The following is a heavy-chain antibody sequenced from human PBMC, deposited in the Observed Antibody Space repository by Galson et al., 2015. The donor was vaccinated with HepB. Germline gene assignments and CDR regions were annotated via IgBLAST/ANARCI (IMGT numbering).Heavy chain of an antibody. CDR2: IDWDDDK. CDR1: GFSLSTSGMC. D-gene: IGHD3-9*01. V-gene: IGHV2-70*01. Sequence: PALVKPTQTLTLTCTFSGFSLSTSGMCVSWIRQPPGKALEWLALIDWDDDKYYSTSLKTRLTISKDTSKNQVVLTMTNMDPVDTATYYCARRHYDILTGYFYFDYWGQGTLVTVSS. J-gene: IGHJ4*02. CDR3: ARRHYDILTGYFYFDY.